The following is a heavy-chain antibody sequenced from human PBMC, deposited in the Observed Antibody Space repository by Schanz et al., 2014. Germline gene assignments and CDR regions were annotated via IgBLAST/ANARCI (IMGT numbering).Heavy chain of an antibody. CDR3: TKSLGGASDI. CDR1: GFTFTTYA. Sequence: DVQLLESGGGLVQPGESLRLSCAASGFTFTTYAMTWVRQAPGKGLEWVSTLSGSGVSTYYADSVKGRFTISRDNSKNSLYLQMNSLRVEDTALYYCTKSLGGASDIWGQGTMVTVSS. J-gene: IGHJ3*02. D-gene: IGHD3-16*01. V-gene: IGHV3-23*01. CDR2: LSGSGVST.